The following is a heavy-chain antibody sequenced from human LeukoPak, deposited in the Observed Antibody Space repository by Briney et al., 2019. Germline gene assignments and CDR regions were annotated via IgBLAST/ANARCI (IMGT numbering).Heavy chain of an antibody. CDR1: GGSISSSSYY. CDR2: IYYSGST. V-gene: IGHV4-39*07. Sequence: SETLSLTCTVSGGSISSSSYYWGWIRQPPGKGLEWIGSIYYSGSTYYNPSLKSRVTVSVDTSKNQFSLKLSSVTAADTAVYYCARVSCYDLFDYWGQGTLVTVSS. J-gene: IGHJ4*02. D-gene: IGHD5-12*01. CDR3: ARVSCYDLFDY.